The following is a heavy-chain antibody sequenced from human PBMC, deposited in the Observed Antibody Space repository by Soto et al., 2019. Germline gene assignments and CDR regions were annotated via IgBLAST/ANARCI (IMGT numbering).Heavy chain of an antibody. V-gene: IGHV3-33*06. CDR3: AKSITPRPNYFDY. CDR2: IWYDGTNK. CDR1: GFIFSSYG. J-gene: IGHJ4*02. D-gene: IGHD3-10*01. Sequence: QVQLVESGGGVVQPGRSLRLSCAASGFIFSSYGMHWVRQAPGKGLEWVAVIWYDGTNKYYADSVKGRFTISRDNSKNTLYLQMNSLRAEDTAVYYCAKSITPRPNYFDYWGQGTLVTVSS.